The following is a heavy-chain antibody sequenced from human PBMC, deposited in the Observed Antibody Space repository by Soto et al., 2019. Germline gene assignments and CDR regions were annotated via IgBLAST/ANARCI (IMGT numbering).Heavy chain of an antibody. D-gene: IGHD6-19*01. Sequence: QVQLVESGGGVVQPGRSLRLSCAASGFIFSGYGMHWVRQAPGKGLEWVAVIWYDGSNENYADSVKGRFTISRDNSKNPLYLQMNSLRAEDTAVYYCTRRFSDGWYSDYWGQGTLGTVSS. CDR2: IWYDGSNE. CDR3: TRRFSDGWYSDY. CDR1: GFIFSGYG. V-gene: IGHV3-33*01. J-gene: IGHJ4*02.